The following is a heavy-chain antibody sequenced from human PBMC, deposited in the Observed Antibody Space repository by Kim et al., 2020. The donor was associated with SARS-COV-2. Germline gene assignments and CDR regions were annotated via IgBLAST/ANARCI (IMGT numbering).Heavy chain of an antibody. CDR3: ASLVKGGLDSFDY. V-gene: IGHV1-2*02. J-gene: IGHJ4*02. Sequence: YAQKFQGRVTMTRDTSISTGYMELSGLTCDDTAIYYCASLVKGGLDSFDYWGQGTLVTVSS. D-gene: IGHD2-21*01.